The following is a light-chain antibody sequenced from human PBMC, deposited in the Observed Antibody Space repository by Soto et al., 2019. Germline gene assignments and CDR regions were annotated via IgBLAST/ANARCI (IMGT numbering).Light chain of an antibody. CDR3: CTFAGRYSYV. J-gene: IGLJ1*01. V-gene: IGLV2-11*01. CDR1: SSDVGDYEY. CDR2: DVA. Sequence: QSALTQPASVSGSPGQSVTISCTGTSSDVGDYEYVSWHQQHPGKAPKLMIYDVAKRPSGVPDRFSGSKSGNTASLTISGLQAEDEADYYCCTFAGRYSYVFGSGTKLTVL.